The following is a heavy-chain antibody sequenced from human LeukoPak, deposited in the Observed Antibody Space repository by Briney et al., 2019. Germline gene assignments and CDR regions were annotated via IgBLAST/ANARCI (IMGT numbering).Heavy chain of an antibody. CDR3: ASRISVHYYDSRYPDEYNWFDP. V-gene: IGHV4-34*01. Sequence: SETLSLTCAVYGGSFSGYYWSWIRQPPGKGLEWIGEINHSGCTNYSPSLKSRVTISVDTSKNQFSLKLSSVTAADTAVYYCASRISVHYYDSRYPDEYNWFDPWGQGTLVTVSS. CDR1: GGSFSGYY. J-gene: IGHJ5*02. CDR2: INHSGCT. D-gene: IGHD3-22*01.